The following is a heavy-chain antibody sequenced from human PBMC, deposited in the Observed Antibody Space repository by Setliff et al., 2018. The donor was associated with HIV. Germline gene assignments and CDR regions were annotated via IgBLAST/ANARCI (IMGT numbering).Heavy chain of an antibody. CDR1: GASIGNYF. Sequence: PSETLSLTCTVSGASIGNYFWTWLRQPPGQGLEWIGYIYTSGDVNYNPSLKSRVTISMDMSKTQFSLKLSSVTAADTAVYCCARVQMAYASCDVWGQGTMGTVSS. CDR2: IYTSGDV. V-gene: IGHV4-4*09. CDR3: ARVQMAYASCDV. D-gene: IGHD4-17*01. J-gene: IGHJ3*01.